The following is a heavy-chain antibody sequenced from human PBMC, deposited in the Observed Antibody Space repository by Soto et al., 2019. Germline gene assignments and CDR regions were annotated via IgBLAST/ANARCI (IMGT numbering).Heavy chain of an antibody. Sequence: QVQLVQSGAEVRKPGSSVKVSCKPSGGTFSSYTIAWVRQAPGQGLEFMGRIIPVLGMPNYAQKFQDSVTITADKSTHTAYMELNSPKSEATAVSYCSTAWNRASPRYDFRRHWYVDLWGRGTLVTVSS. CDR2: IIPVLGMP. CDR3: STAWNRASPRYDFRRHWYVDL. V-gene: IGHV1-69*02. J-gene: IGHJ2*01. CDR1: GGTFSSYT. D-gene: IGHD5-12*01.